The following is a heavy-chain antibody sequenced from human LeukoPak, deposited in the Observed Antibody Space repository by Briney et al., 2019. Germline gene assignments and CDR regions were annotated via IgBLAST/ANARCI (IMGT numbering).Heavy chain of an antibody. D-gene: IGHD1-26*01. CDR1: GFTFSSYV. CDR2: ISGSGGNT. CDR3: ARDPYSGSYGNYYYYFMDV. V-gene: IGHV3-23*01. J-gene: IGHJ6*03. Sequence: PGGSLRLSCAASGFTFSSYVMTWVRQAPGKGLEWVSGISGSGGNTYYTDSVKGRFTISRDNSKNTLYLQMNSLRAEDTAVYYCARDPYSGSYGNYYYYFMDVWGKGTTVTISS.